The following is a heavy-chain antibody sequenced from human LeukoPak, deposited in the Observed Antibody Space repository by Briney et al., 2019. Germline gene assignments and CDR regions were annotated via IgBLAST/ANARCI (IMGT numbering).Heavy chain of an antibody. J-gene: IGHJ5*02. CDR2: INCKSGGT. V-gene: IGHV1-2*06. CDR1: GYTFTDYY. D-gene: IGHD4/OR15-4a*01. CDR3: ARGPIATEGPRRPNYFDP. Sequence: GASVKVSCKASGYTFTDYYIQWVRQAPGQGLEWMGRINCKSGGTNYGQNFQGRVTMTRDTSISTAYMELSRLRSDDTAVYYCARGPIATEGPRRPNYFDPWGQGTLVTVSS.